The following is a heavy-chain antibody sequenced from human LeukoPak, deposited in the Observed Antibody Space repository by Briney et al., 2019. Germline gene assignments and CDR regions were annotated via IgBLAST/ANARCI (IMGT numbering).Heavy chain of an antibody. CDR2: IYYSGST. Sequence: ETLSLTCTVSGGSISSYYWSRIRQTPGKGLEWIGYIYYSGSTNFNPSLKSRVTISVDTSKNQFSLKMSSVTAADTAVYFCARGGPPGYYYDYYMDVWGKGTTVTISS. V-gene: IGHV4-59*01. J-gene: IGHJ6*03. CDR1: GGSISSYY. CDR3: ARGGPPGYYYDYYMDV.